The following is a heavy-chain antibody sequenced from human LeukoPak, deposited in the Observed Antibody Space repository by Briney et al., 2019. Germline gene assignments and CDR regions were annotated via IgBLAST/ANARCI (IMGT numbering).Heavy chain of an antibody. Sequence: GGSLRLSCAASGFTFSSYAMSWVRQAPGKGLEWVSAISGSGGSTYYADSVKGRFTISRDNSKNTLYLQINSLRAEDTAVYYCAKGPPGPRWSRGPFDYWGQGTLVTVSS. CDR3: AKGPPGPRWSRGPFDY. CDR2: ISGSGGST. CDR1: GFTFSSYA. D-gene: IGHD4-23*01. J-gene: IGHJ4*02. V-gene: IGHV3-23*01.